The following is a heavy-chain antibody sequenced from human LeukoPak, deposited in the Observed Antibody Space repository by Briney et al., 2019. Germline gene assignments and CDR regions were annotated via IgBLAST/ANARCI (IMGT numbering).Heavy chain of an antibody. J-gene: IGHJ4*02. V-gene: IGHV4-4*07. Sequence: PSETLSLTCTVSGGSISSYYWSWIRQPAGKGLEWIGRIYTSGSTNYNPSLKSRVTMSVDTSKNQFSLKLSSVTAADTAVYYCARVNPEGSSSGLDYWGQGTLITVAS. CDR1: GGSISSYY. CDR2: IYTSGST. CDR3: ARVNPEGSSSGLDY. D-gene: IGHD6-6*01.